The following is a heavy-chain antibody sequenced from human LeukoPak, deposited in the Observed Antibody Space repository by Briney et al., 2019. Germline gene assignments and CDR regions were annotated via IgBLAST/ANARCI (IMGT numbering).Heavy chain of an antibody. Sequence: GGSLRLSCAASGFTFRRYAMSWVRQAPGKGLEWVSVISGSGGSTYYADAVKGRFTSSRDNSKNTRYVQINSLRADDTGLYFCAKVPYTDYDMNFDSWGQGTLVTVSS. D-gene: IGHD5-12*01. CDR1: GFTFRRYA. J-gene: IGHJ4*02. CDR3: AKVPYTDYDMNFDS. CDR2: ISGSGGST. V-gene: IGHV3-23*01.